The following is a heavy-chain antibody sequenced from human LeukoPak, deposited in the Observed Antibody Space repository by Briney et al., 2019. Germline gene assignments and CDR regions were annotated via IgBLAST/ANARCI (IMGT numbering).Heavy chain of an antibody. V-gene: IGHV3-48*04. D-gene: IGHD3-10*01. CDR2: ISSSSSTI. Sequence: PGGSLRLSCAASGFTFSSYSMNWVRQAPGKGLEWVSYISSSSSTIYYADSVKGRFTISRDNAKNSLYLQMNSLRAEDTAVYYCAIREYYYGSGSFPWGQGTLVTVSS. CDR3: AIREYYYGSGSFP. CDR1: GFTFSSYS. J-gene: IGHJ4*02.